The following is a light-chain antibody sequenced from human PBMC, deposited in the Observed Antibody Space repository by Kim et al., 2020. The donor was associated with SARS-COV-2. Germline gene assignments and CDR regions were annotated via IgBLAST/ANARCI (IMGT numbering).Light chain of an antibody. CDR1: QSISSY. J-gene: IGKJ4*01. CDR2: AAS. Sequence: SVGTRITITCRASQSISSYLNWYQQKPGKAPKLLIYAASSLQSGVPSRFSGSGSGTDFTLTISSLQPEDFATYYCQQSYSTSALTFGGGTKVEIK. V-gene: IGKV1-39*01. CDR3: QQSYSTSALT.